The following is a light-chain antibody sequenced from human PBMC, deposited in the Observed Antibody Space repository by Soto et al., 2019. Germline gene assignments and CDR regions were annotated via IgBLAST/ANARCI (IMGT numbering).Light chain of an antibody. J-gene: IGKJ4*01. Sequence: EIVLTQSPGTLSLSPGERATLSCRASQSVSSSYLAWYQQKPGQAPRLLLYGASSRATGIPDRFSGSGSGTDFTLTISSLEPEDSAVYYCQQYNYSPLTFGGGTKVDIK. V-gene: IGKV3-20*01. CDR3: QQYNYSPLT. CDR1: QSVSSSY. CDR2: GAS.